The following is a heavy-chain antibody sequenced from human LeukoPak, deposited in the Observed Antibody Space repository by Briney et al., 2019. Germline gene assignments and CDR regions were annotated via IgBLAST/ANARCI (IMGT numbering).Heavy chain of an antibody. CDR3: VRHLSGIAQPFFDC. J-gene: IGHJ4*02. CDR2: ISSRSSYI. Sequence: PGGSLRLSCAASGFTFSVYSMTWVRQARGEGREGVSPISSRSSYIYYADSLKGRFTVSRDNAKNSLYLQMNSQSAEATAVYYCVRHLSGIAQPFFDCWGQGTMVTVSS. CDR1: GFTFSVYS. D-gene: IGHD1-26*01. V-gene: IGHV3-21*01.